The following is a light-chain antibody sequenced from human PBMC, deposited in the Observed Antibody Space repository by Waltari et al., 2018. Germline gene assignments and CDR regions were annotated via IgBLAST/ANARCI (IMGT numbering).Light chain of an antibody. CDR2: WAS. Sequence: DIVMTQSPDSLAVSLGERATINCKSSQSVLYSSNNKNYLAWYQQKPGQPPKLLISWASTRESGVPDRFSGSGSGTDFTLTISSLKAEDVAVYYCQQYYSARTFGQGTKVEI. CDR1: QSVLYSSNNKNY. CDR3: QQYYSART. J-gene: IGKJ1*01. V-gene: IGKV4-1*01.